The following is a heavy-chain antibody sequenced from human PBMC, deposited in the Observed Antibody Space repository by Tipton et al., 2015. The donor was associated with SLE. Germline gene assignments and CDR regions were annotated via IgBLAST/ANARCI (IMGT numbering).Heavy chain of an antibody. Sequence: SLRLSCAASGFTFSSYGMHWVRQAPGKGLEWVAVIWYDGSNKYYADSVKGRFTISRDNSKNTLYLQMNSLRAEDTAVYYCAKELIPGSILTGLDYWGQGTLVTVSS. J-gene: IGHJ4*02. CDR2: IWYDGSNK. CDR3: AKELIPGSILTGLDY. CDR1: GFTFSSYG. V-gene: IGHV3-33*06. D-gene: IGHD7-27*01.